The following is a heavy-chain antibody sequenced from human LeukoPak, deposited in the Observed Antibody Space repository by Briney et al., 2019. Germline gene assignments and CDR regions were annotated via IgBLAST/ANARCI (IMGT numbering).Heavy chain of an antibody. V-gene: IGHV1-2*02. Sequence: ASVKVSCKASGYTFTGYYMHWVRQAPGQGLEWMGWINPNSGGTNYARKFQGRVTMTRDTSISTAYMELSRLRSDDTAVYYCARCMVRGAIWWFDPWGQGTLVTVSS. J-gene: IGHJ5*02. CDR2: INPNSGGT. D-gene: IGHD3-10*01. CDR1: GYTFTGYY. CDR3: ARCMVRGAIWWFDP.